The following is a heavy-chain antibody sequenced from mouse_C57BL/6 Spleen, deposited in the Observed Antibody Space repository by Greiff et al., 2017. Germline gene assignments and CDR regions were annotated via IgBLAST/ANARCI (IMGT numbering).Heavy chain of an antibody. CDR3: TREGLNWDEEYYYAMDY. D-gene: IGHD4-1*01. CDR2: ISSGGDYI. Sequence: EVKLMESGEGLVKPGGSLKLSCAASGFTFSSYAMSWVRQTPEKRLEWVAYISSGGDYIYYADTVKGRFTISRDNARNTLYLQMSSLKSEDTAMYYCTREGLNWDEEYYYAMDYWGQGTSVTVSS. CDR1: GFTFSSYA. J-gene: IGHJ4*01. V-gene: IGHV5-9-1*02.